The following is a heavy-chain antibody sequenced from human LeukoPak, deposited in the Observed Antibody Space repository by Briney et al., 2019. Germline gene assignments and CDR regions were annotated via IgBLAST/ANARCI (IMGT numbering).Heavy chain of an antibody. J-gene: IGHJ4*02. CDR3: VKGGDYYGSGSYGWVDY. D-gene: IGHD3-10*01. V-gene: IGHV3-64D*09. CDR2: ISSNGGST. CDR1: GFTFSSHV. Sequence: GGSLRLSCAASGFTFSSHVMHWVRQAPGKGLEYVSAISSNGGSTDYADSVKGRFTISRDNSKNTLYLQMSSLRAEDTAVYYCVKGGDYYGSGSYGWVDYWGQGTLVTVSS.